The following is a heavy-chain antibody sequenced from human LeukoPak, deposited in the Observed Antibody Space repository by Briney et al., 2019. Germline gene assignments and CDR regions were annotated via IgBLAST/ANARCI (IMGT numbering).Heavy chain of an antibody. J-gene: IGHJ6*03. V-gene: IGHV1-2*06. CDR2: INPNSGGR. CDR3: ARPGSAAMGADYYYYYYMDV. Sequence: ASVKVSCKASGYTFTGYYMHWVRQAPGQGLEGMGRINPNSGGRNYAQKFQGRGTMTRDTSINTAYMELSRLRSDDTAVYYCARPGSAAMGADYYYYYYMDVWGKGTTVTVSS. CDR1: GYTFTGYY. D-gene: IGHD5-18*01.